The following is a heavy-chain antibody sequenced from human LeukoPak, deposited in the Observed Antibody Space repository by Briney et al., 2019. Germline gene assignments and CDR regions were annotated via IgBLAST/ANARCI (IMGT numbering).Heavy chain of an antibody. V-gene: IGHV3-21*01. J-gene: IGHJ4*02. CDR3: ARDARRYSSSSYFDY. D-gene: IGHD6-6*01. CDR2: ISSSSSYI. Sequence: GGSLRLSCAASGFTFSSYSMNWVRQAPGKGLEWVSSISSSSSYIYYADSVKGRFTISRDNAKNSLYLQMNSLRAEDTAVYYCARDARRYSSSSYFDYWGQGTLVTVSS. CDR1: GFTFSSYS.